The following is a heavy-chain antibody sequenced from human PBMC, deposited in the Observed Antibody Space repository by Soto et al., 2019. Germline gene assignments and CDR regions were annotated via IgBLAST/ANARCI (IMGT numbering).Heavy chain of an antibody. D-gene: IGHD6-13*01. Sequence: LRLSCAASGFTFSSYWMHWVRQAPGKGLVWVSRINSDGSSTSYADSVKGRFTISRDNAKNTLYLQMNSLRAEDTAVYYCARVASIAAADRLYYYYYGMDVWGQGTTVTVSS. CDR2: INSDGSST. CDR3: ARVASIAAADRLYYYYYGMDV. CDR1: GFTFSSYW. J-gene: IGHJ6*02. V-gene: IGHV3-74*01.